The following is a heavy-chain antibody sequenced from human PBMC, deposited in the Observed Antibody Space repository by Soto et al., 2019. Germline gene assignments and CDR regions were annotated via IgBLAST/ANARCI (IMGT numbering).Heavy chain of an antibody. Sequence: PSETLSLTCTVSGGSISSSSYYWGWIRQPPGKGLEWIGSIYYSGSTYYNPSLKSRVTISVDTSKNQFSLKLSSVTAADTAVYYCAGIDDYDSSGYYYSFDYWGQGTLVTVSS. V-gene: IGHV4-39*01. CDR1: GGSISSSSYY. CDR2: IYYSGST. J-gene: IGHJ4*02. D-gene: IGHD3-22*01. CDR3: AGIDDYDSSGYYYSFDY.